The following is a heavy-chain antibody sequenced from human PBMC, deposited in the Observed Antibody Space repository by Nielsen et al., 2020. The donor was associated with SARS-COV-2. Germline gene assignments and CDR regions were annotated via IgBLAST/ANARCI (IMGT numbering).Heavy chain of an antibody. CDR1: GFTFDDYA. Sequence: GGPLRLSCAASGFTFDDYAMHWVRQAPGKGLEWVSGISWNSGSIGYADSVKGRFTISRDNAKNSLYLQMNSLRAEDTALYYCAKLGGGYGDYGYYYGMDVWGQGTTVTVSS. CDR3: AKLGGGYGDYGYYYGMDV. V-gene: IGHV3-9*01. CDR2: ISWNSGSI. D-gene: IGHD4-17*01. J-gene: IGHJ6*02.